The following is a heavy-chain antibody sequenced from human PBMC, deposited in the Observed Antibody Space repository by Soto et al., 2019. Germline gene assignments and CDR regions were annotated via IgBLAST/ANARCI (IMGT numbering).Heavy chain of an antibody. J-gene: IGHJ6*02. Sequence: QVQLVQSGAEVKKPGASVKVSCKASGYTFTSYDINWVRQATGQGLEWMGWMNPNSGNTGYAQKFQGRVTMTRNTSISTAYMELSSLRSEDTAVYCCAGWPDGYYYYGMDVWGQGTTVTVSS. CDR3: AGWPDGYYYYGMDV. CDR1: GYTFTSYD. V-gene: IGHV1-8*01. CDR2: MNPNSGNT.